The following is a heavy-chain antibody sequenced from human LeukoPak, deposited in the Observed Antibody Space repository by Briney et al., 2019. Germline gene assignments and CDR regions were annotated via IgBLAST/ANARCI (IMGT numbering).Heavy chain of an antibody. V-gene: IGHV4-61*01. D-gene: IGHD1-26*01. J-gene: IGHJ3*02. CDR1: GGSVSSGRYY. Sequence: PSETLSLTRTVSGGSVSSGRYYWSWIRQPPGKELEWIGYIYYSGSTNYNPSLKSRVTISVDTSKNQFSLKLSSVTAADTAVYYCATSDRGGYEVEEGVAFDIWGQGTMVTVSS. CDR3: ATSDRGGYEVEEGVAFDI. CDR2: IYYSGST.